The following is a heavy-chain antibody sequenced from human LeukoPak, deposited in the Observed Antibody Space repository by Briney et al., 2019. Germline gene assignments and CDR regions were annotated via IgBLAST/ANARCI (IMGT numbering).Heavy chain of an antibody. Sequence: ASVKVSCKASGYTFTSYDINWVRQAPGQGLEWMGWMNPNSGNTGYAQKFQGRVTMTRNTSISTAYMELSSVRSEDTAVYYCARVATTVTTRSWFDPGGQGTLVTVSS. J-gene: IGHJ5*02. D-gene: IGHD4-17*01. V-gene: IGHV1-8*01. CDR3: ARVATTVTTRSWFDP. CDR2: MNPNSGNT. CDR1: GYTFTSYD.